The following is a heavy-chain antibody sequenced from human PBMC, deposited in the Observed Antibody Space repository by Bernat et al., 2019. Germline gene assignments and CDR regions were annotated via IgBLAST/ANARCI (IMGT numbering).Heavy chain of an antibody. Sequence: QVQLVESGGGVVQPGRPLRLSCAASGFTFSNYGMHWVRQAPGKGLEWVAVISYDGSNKHYADSVKGRFTISRDNSKNTLYLQMNSLRGQDTAVYYCAKEEALVTAGRGWFDPWGKGTLVTVSS. CDR2: ISYDGSNK. D-gene: IGHD2-2*01. V-gene: IGHV3-30*18. CDR1: GFTFSNYG. CDR3: AKEEALVTAGRGWFDP. J-gene: IGHJ5*02.